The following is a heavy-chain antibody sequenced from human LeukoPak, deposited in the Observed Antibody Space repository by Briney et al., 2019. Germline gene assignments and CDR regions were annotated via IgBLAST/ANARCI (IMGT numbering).Heavy chain of an antibody. J-gene: IGHJ4*02. Sequence: SETLSLTCAVYGGSFSGYYWSWIRQPPGKGLEWIGEINHSGSTNYNPSLKSRVTISVDTSKNQFSLKLSSVTAADAAVYYCAARYGGVDYWGQGTLVTVSS. CDR2: INHSGST. CDR3: AARYGGVDY. D-gene: IGHD4-17*01. V-gene: IGHV4-34*01. CDR1: GGSFSGYY.